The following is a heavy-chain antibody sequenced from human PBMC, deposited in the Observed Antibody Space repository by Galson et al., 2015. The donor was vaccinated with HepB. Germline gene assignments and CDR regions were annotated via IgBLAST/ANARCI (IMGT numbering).Heavy chain of an antibody. J-gene: IGHJ3*02. Sequence: CAISGDSVSSNSAAWNWIRQSPSRGLEWLGRTYYRSKWYNDHAVSVKSRITINPDTSKNQFSLQLNSVTPEDTAVHYCAREVGIAAAGRDREAFDIWGQGTMVTVSS. CDR3: AREVGIAAAGRDREAFDI. CDR2: TYYRSKWYN. D-gene: IGHD6-13*01. V-gene: IGHV6-1*01. CDR1: GDSVSSNSAA.